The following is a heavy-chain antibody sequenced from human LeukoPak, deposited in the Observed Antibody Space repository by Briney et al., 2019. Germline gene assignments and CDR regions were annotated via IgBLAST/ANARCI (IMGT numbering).Heavy chain of an antibody. CDR1: GFTFSSYG. CDR2: IRYDGSNK. D-gene: IGHD3-9*01. Sequence: GGSLRLSCAASGFTFSSYGMHWVRQAPGKGLEWVAFIRYDGSNKYYADSVKGRFTISRDNSKNTLYLQMNSLRAEDTAVYYCAKDLDWSNYYGMDVWGQGTTVTVSS. J-gene: IGHJ6*02. CDR3: AKDLDWSNYYGMDV. V-gene: IGHV3-30*02.